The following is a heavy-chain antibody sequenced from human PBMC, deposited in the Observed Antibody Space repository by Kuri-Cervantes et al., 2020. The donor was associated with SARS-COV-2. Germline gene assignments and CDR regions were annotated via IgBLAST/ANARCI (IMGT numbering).Heavy chain of an antibody. D-gene: IGHD1-26*01. V-gene: IGHV3-30*02. CDR3: AKASLVGYYYYYMDV. Sequence: GESLKISCAASGFTFSSYGMHWVRQAPGKGLEWVAFIRYDGSNKYYADSVKGRFTISRDNSKNTLYLQMNSLRAEDTAVYYCAKASLVGYYYYYMDVWGKGTTVTVSS. J-gene: IGHJ6*03. CDR1: GFTFSSYG. CDR2: IRYDGSNK.